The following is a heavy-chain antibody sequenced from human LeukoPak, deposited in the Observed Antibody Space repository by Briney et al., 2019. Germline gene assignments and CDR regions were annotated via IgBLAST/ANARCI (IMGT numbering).Heavy chain of an antibody. CDR1: GFTFSIYA. CDR3: AKDQKYCSSSNCQLGPRGYYYYYGMDV. J-gene: IGHJ6*02. D-gene: IGHD2-2*01. V-gene: IGHV3-23*01. Sequence: QTGGSLRLSCAASGFTFSIYAMNWVRQAPGKGLEWVSGISSSGGSTYYADSVKGRFTISRDNSKNTLYLQMNSLRAEDTALYYCAKDQKYCSSSNCQLGPRGYYYYYGMDVWGQGTTVTVSS. CDR2: ISSSGGST.